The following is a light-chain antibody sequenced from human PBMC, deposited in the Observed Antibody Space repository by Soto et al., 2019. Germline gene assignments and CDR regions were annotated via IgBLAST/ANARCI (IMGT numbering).Light chain of an antibody. J-gene: IGLJ1*01. V-gene: IGLV2-23*01. CDR2: DAN. CDR1: SGDIGNYDL. Sequence: QSVLTQPASVSGSPGQSITISCTGSSGDIGNYDLVSWYQQHPGKGPKLIIYDANKRPSGVSNRLSGSKSGNTASLTISGLQAEDEADYFCCSYSGSGTYVFGTGTKLTVL. CDR3: CSYSGSGTYV.